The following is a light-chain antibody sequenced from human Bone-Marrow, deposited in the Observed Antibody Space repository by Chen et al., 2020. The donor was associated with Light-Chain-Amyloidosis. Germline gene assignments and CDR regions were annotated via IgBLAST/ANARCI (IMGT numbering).Light chain of an antibody. V-gene: IGKV3-15*01. CDR1: QSVNNH. CDR2: GAS. CDR3: QQYYDWPT. Sequence: IVMTQSPVTMSASPGERATLSSRASQSVNNHLAWYQQKPGQAPRLLIYGASTRAPATPTRISGSGSGTEFTLSISSLKSEDVSVYYCQQYYDWPTFGPGTKVHI. J-gene: IGKJ3*01.